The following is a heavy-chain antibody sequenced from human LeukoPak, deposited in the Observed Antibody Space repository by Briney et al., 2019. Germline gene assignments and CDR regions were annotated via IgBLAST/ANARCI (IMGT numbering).Heavy chain of an antibody. CDR2: ISSSSSYI. V-gene: IGHV3-21*01. Sequence: GGSLRLSCAASGFTFSSYSMNWVRQAPGKGLEWVSSISSSSSYIYYADSVKGRFTISRDNAKNSLYLQMNSLRAEDTAVYYCARVYGGDSGYFDYWGQGTLVTVSS. D-gene: IGHD4-23*01. J-gene: IGHJ4*02. CDR1: GFTFSSYS. CDR3: ARVYGGDSGYFDY.